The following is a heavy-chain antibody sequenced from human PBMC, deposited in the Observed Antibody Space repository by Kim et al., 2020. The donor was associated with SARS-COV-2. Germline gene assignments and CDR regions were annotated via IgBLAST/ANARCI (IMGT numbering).Heavy chain of an antibody. CDR1: GGSFSGYY. CDR2: IIHSGNT. J-gene: IGHJ6*02. CDR3: ARGLKGVVIVYHYYAMDV. Sequence: SETLSLTCAVYGGSFSGYYWSWIRQPPGKGLEWIGEIIHSGNTYYNPSLKSRVTISLDTSKSQFSLRLNSVTAADTAVYYCARGLKGVVIVYHYYAMDVWGQGTTVTVSS. D-gene: IGHD2-21*01. V-gene: IGHV4-34*01.